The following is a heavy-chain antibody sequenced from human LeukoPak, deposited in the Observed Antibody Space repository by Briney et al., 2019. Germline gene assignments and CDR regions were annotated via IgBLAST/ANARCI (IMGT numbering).Heavy chain of an antibody. CDR3: ARGVLLWFGESSHYFDY. D-gene: IGHD3-10*01. CDR1: GGSISSSSYY. Sequence: PSETLSLTCTVSGGSISSSSYYWGWIRQPPGKGLEWIGSIYYSGSTYYNPSLKSRVTISVDTSKNQFSLKLSSVTAADTAVYYCARGVLLWFGESSHYFDYWGQETLVTVSS. CDR2: IYYSGST. J-gene: IGHJ4*02. V-gene: IGHV4-39*01.